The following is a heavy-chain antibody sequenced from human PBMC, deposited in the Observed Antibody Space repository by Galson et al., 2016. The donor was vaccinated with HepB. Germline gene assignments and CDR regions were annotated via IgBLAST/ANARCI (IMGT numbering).Heavy chain of an antibody. CDR2: IYYSGSP. CDR1: GGSISSYY. D-gene: IGHD3-3*01. V-gene: IGHV4-59*13. CDR3: ARGMLGGDFWSGYYKGLYYYYGMDV. J-gene: IGHJ6*02. Sequence: ETLSLTCTVSGGSISSYYWSWIRQPPGKGLEWIGCIYYSGSPNYNPSLKSRVTISVDTSKNQFSLKLSSVTAADTAVYYCARGMLGGDFWSGYYKGLYYYYGMDVWGQGTTVTVSS.